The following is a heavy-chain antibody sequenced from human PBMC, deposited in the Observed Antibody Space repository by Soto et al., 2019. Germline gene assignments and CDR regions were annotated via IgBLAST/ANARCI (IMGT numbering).Heavy chain of an antibody. J-gene: IGHJ4*02. CDR1: GFSLSTSGVG. CDR2: IYWDDDK. V-gene: IGHV2-5*02. CDR3: AHRLGGIGVAGTFDY. D-gene: IGHD6-19*01. Sequence: QITLKESGPTLVKPTQTLTLTCTFSGFSLSTSGVGVGWIRQPPGKALEWLALIYWDDDKRYSPSLKSRLTITKDTSNKQVVLTMTNMDPVDTATYYCAHRLGGIGVAGTFDYWGQGTLVTVSS.